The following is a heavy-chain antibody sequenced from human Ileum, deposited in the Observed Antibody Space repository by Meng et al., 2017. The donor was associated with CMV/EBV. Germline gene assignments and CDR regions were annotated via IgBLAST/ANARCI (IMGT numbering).Heavy chain of an antibody. CDR3: AKLGKSGYVSDYYYGMDV. V-gene: IGHV3-23*01. CDR1: GFTFSSYA. J-gene: IGHJ6*02. D-gene: IGHD3-22*01. CDR2: ISGSGGSN. Sequence: GESLKISCAASGFTFSSYAMSWVRQAPGKGLEWVSAISGSGGSNYYADSVKGRFTISRDNSKNTLHLQMNNLRAEDTTVYYCAKLGKSGYVSDYYYGMDVWGQGTTVTVSS.